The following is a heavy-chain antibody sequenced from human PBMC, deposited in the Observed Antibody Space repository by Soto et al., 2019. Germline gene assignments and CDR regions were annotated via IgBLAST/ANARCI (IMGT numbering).Heavy chain of an antibody. J-gene: IGHJ6*03. V-gene: IGHV1-8*01. CDR1: GYTFTSYD. Sequence: RASVKVSCKASGYTFTSYDINWVRQATGQGLEWMGWMNPNSGNTGYAQKFQGRVTMTRNTSISTAYKELSSLRSEDTAVYYCASGSGGSLYYYYYMDVWGKGTTVTVSS. CDR2: MNPNSGNT. CDR3: ASGSGGSLYYYYYMDV. D-gene: IGHD2-15*01.